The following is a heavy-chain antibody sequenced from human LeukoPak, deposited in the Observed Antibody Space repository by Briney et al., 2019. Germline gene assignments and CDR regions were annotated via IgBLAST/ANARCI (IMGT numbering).Heavy chain of an antibody. CDR1: GYTFSSYY. D-gene: IGHD6-6*01. J-gene: IGHJ4*02. CDR2: INPSGGST. V-gene: IGHV1-46*01. Sequence: GASVKVSCKASGYTFSSYYMHWVRQAPGQGLKWMGIINPSGGSTSYAQKFQGRVTITRDTSTSTVYMELSSLRSEDTAVYYCARVGTTGIAARTFDCWGQGTLVTVSS. CDR3: ARVGTTGIAARTFDC.